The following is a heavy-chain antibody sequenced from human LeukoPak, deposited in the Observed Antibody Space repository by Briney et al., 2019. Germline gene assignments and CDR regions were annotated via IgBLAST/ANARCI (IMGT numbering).Heavy chain of an antibody. D-gene: IGHD3-22*01. V-gene: IGHV1-2*02. J-gene: IGHJ4*02. CDR1: GYTFTSYG. Sequence: GASVKVSCKASGYTFTSYGISWVRQAPGQGLEWMGWINPNSGGTNYAQKFQGRVTMTRDTSISAAYMELSRLRSGDTAVYYCARVWRYDSSGEGNPEFDYWGQGTLVTVSS. CDR2: INPNSGGT. CDR3: ARVWRYDSSGEGNPEFDY.